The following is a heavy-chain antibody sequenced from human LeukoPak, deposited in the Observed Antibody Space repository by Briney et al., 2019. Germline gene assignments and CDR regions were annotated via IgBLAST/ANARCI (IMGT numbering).Heavy chain of an antibody. J-gene: IGHJ4*02. D-gene: IGHD6-13*01. CDR1: GFTFSNAW. CDR2: IKSKTDGGTT. CDR3: TTDRSVPYSSSSGY. Sequence: GGSLRLSCAASGFTFSNAWMSWVRQAPGKGLEWVGRIKSKTDGGTTDYAAPVKGRFTISRDDSKNTLYLQMNSLKTEDTAVYYCTTDRSVPYSSSSGYWGQGTLVTVSS. V-gene: IGHV3-15*01.